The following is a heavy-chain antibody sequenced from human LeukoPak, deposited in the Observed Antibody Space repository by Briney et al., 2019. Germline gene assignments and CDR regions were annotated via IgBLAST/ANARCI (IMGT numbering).Heavy chain of an antibody. D-gene: IGHD3-10*01. Sequence: GGSLRLSCAASGFTFSSYAMHWVRQAPGKGLEWVAVISYDGSNKYYADSVKGRFTISRNNSKNTLYLQMNSLRAEDTAVYYCAREGSTGGYMDVWGKGTTVTVSS. V-gene: IGHV3-30-3*01. J-gene: IGHJ6*03. CDR2: ISYDGSNK. CDR3: AREGSTGGYMDV. CDR1: GFTFSSYA.